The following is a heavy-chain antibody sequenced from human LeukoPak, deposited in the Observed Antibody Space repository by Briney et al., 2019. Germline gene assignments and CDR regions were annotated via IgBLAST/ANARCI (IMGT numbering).Heavy chain of an antibody. CDR3: ALPSIVATKTGN. CDR2: INPSGGST. Sequence: GASVKVSCKASGYTFTSYYMHWVRQAPGQGLEWMGIINPSGGSTSYAQKFQGRVTMTRDTSTSTVYMELSSLRSEDTAVYYCALPSIVATKTGNWGQGTLVTVSS. CDR1: GYTFTSYY. J-gene: IGHJ4*02. D-gene: IGHD5-12*01. V-gene: IGHV1-46*01.